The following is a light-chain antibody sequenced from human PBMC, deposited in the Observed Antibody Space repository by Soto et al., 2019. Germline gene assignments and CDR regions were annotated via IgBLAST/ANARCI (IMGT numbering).Light chain of an antibody. CDR1: SSDVGDHNY. V-gene: IGLV2-14*01. CDR2: EVT. J-gene: IGLJ1*01. CDR3: SSYASSGTHYV. Sequence: QSVLTQPASVSGSPGQSITISCTGTSSDVGDHNYVSWYQHHPGKAPKLMIYEVTNRPSGIYNRYSGYKSGNTASLTISGLQAEDEANYYCSSYASSGTHYVVGSGTKVTVL.